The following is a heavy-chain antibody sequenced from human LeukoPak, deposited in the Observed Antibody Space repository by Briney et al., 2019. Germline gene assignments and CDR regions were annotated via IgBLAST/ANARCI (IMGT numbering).Heavy chain of an antibody. Sequence: PGGSLRLSCAASGFSFTIYAMTWVRQAPGKGREWVSAISSSGGSTHYADSVKGRFTISRDNSKNTLYLQMNSLRVEDTAVYYCARRRYNWNAIDYWGQGTLVTVSS. CDR3: ARRRYNWNAIDY. CDR1: GFSFTIYA. V-gene: IGHV3-23*01. CDR2: ISSSGGST. J-gene: IGHJ4*02. D-gene: IGHD1-20*01.